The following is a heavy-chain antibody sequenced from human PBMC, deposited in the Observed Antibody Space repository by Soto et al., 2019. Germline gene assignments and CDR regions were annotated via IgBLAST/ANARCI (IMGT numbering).Heavy chain of an antibody. V-gene: IGHV3-23*01. Sequence: GGSLRLSCAASGFTFSSYPMSWVRQAPGKGLEWVSGVSSSGVVTHYADSVKGRFSIPRDNSKNTVYLQMNSLRAEDTAVYYCAKRGYCSGGICYAFDYWGQGTLVTVSS. CDR3: AKRGYCSGGICYAFDY. D-gene: IGHD2-15*01. J-gene: IGHJ4*02. CDR2: VSSSGVVT. CDR1: GFTFSSYP.